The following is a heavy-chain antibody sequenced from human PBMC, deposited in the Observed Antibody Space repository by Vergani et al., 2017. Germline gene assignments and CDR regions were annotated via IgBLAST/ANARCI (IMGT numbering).Heavy chain of an antibody. D-gene: IGHD1-26*01. CDR3: ARDRKDVGDWYFDL. V-gene: IGHV4-61*02. CDR1: GASISSGSYY. CDR2: FYTGGGT. Sequence: QVQLQESGPGLVRPSQTLSLTCTVSGASISSGSYYWSWFRQPAGKRLEWIGRFYTGGGTNYNPSLKSRVTISVDTSKNQFSLQLSSVTAADTAVYYCARDRKDVGDWYFDLWGRGTKVTVSS. J-gene: IGHJ2*01.